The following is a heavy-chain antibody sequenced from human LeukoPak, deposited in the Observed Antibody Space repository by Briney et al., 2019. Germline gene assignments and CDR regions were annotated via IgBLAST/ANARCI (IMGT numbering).Heavy chain of an antibody. J-gene: IGHJ4*02. CDR3: AKHVPFGDY. CDR2: ISGTGGTT. D-gene: IGHD3-10*01. Sequence: GGSLRLSCAASGFTFSSYAMSWVRQAPGKGLEGVSFISGTGGTTFYADSVKGRFTISRDNSENTLYLQMNSLRDDDTAVYYCAKHVPFGDYWGQGTLVTVSS. V-gene: IGHV3-23*01. CDR1: GFTFSSYA.